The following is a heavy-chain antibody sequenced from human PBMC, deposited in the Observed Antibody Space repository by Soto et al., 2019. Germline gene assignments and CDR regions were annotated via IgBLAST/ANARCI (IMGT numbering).Heavy chain of an antibody. CDR1: GFTFSSYA. D-gene: IGHD1-26*01. J-gene: IGHJ3*01. CDR2: ISGSGGST. CDR3: VRQVGATGSYSYAV. Sequence: PGGSLRLSCAASGFTFSSYAMSWVRQAPGKGLEWVSAISGSGGSTYYADSVKGRFTISRDNSKNTLYLQMNSLRAEDTAVYYCVRQVGATGSYSYAVWGQGTMVTVSS. V-gene: IGHV3-23*01.